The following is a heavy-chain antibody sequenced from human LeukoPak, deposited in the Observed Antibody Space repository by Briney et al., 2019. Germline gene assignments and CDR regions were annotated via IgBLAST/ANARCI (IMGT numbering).Heavy chain of an antibody. Sequence: GGSLRLSCAASGFTFSDYYMSWIRQAPGKGLEWVSFLASSSTYTNYADSVKGRFTISGDNAKNSLYLQMNSLRAEDTAVYYCARDDEGRWYPYWGQGTLVTVSS. CDR2: LASSSTYT. D-gene: IGHD6-13*01. CDR1: GFTFSDYY. CDR3: ARDDEGRWYPY. J-gene: IGHJ4*02. V-gene: IGHV3-11*05.